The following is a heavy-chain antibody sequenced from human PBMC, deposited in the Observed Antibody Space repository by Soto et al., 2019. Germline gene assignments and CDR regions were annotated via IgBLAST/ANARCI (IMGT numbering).Heavy chain of an antibody. CDR3: VRVAVPGIYGEDV. CDR1: RGTFGNYA. V-gene: IGHV1-69*09. D-gene: IGHD3-10*01. J-gene: IGHJ6*02. CDR2: AIPVFGVA. Sequence: QVQLVQSGAEVKKPGSSVKVSCKASRGTFGNYAISWVRQAPGQGLEWVGKAIPVFGVANSAQKFEGRVSITADSFTNTAYMELSSLRSEDTALYYCVRVAVPGIYGEDVWGQGTTVTVSS.